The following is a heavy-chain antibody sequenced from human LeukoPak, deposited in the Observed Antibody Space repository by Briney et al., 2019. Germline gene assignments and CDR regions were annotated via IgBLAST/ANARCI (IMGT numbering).Heavy chain of an antibody. CDR3: ARDLAWGAFDY. D-gene: IGHD7-27*01. J-gene: IGHJ4*02. CDR1: GFTFSSYA. V-gene: IGHV3-23*01. CDR2: ISGNKIST. Sequence: GGSLRLSCAASGFTFSSYAMSWVRQAPGKGLEWVSAISGNKISTYYADSVKGRFTISRDDSKNTLSLQMNSLRVEDTAVYYCARDLAWGAFDYWGQGTLVTVSS.